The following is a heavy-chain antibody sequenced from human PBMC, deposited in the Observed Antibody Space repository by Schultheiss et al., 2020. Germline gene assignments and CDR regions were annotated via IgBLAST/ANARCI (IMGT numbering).Heavy chain of an antibody. CDR3: ARGRGRVLEWLLFSDYYYYGMDV. V-gene: IGHV4-30-2*01. D-gene: IGHD3-3*01. J-gene: IGHJ6*02. CDR2: IYHSGRT. Sequence: SETLSLTCTVSGGSISSGSYYWSWIRQPQGKGLEWTGYIYHSGRTYYNPSLKSRVTISVDRSKNQFSLKLNSVIAADTAVYYCARGRGRVLEWLLFSDYYYYGMDVWGQETTVTVSS. CDR1: GGSISSGSYY.